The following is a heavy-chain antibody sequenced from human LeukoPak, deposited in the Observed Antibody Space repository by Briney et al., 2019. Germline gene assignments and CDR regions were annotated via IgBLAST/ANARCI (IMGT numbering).Heavy chain of an antibody. D-gene: IGHD3-10*01. Sequence: ASVKVSCKASGYTFTGYYMHWVRQAPGQGLEWMGIINPGGGSTTYEQKFQDRVTVTRDTSTSTVYMELSSLRSEDTAVYYCARGEAGSGTYFDYWGQGTLVTVSS. J-gene: IGHJ4*02. CDR2: INPGGGST. CDR1: GYTFTGYY. V-gene: IGHV1-46*01. CDR3: ARGEAGSGTYFDY.